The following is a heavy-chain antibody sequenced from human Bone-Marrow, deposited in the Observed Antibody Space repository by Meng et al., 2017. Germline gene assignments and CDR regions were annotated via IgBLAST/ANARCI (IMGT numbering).Heavy chain of an antibody. D-gene: IGHD4-23*01. CDR2: IYPDDSRT. J-gene: IGHJ4*02. V-gene: IGHV5-51*01. CDR1: GYNFYGYW. Sequence: GGSLRLSCKGSGYNFYGYWIGWVRQMPGKGLEWMGLIYPDDSRTTHSPSFQGQATMSADKSISTAYLQWSSLTASDTATYYCARFGGPSFSNYYFDYWGQGTLVTVSS. CDR3: ARFGGPSFSNYYFDY.